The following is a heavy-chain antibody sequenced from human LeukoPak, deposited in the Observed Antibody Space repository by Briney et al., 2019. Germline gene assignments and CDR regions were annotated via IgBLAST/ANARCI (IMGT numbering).Heavy chain of an antibody. CDR1: GGSFSGYY. D-gene: IGHD3-10*01. Sequence: PSETLSLTCAVYGGSFSGYYWSWIRQPPGKGLEWIGEINHSGSTNYNPSLKSRVTISVDTSKNQFSLKLSSVTAAGTAVYYCARGRYYYGSGSSHKGRAFDIWGQGTMVTVSS. V-gene: IGHV4-34*01. CDR2: INHSGST. CDR3: ARGRYYYGSGSSHKGRAFDI. J-gene: IGHJ3*02.